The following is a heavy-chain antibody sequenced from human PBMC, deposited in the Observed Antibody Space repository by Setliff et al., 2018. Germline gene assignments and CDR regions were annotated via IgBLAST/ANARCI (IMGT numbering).Heavy chain of an antibody. V-gene: IGHV1-69*06. D-gene: IGHD3-9*01. CDR1: GATFSSYA. CDR3: ATSPKKVTGSDYYNYYMDV. J-gene: IGHJ6*03. CDR2: IIPIFGTA. Sequence: SVQVSCKASGATFSSYAISWVRQAPGQGLEWMGRIIPIFGTANYAQKFQGRVTITADKSTSTAYMELSSLTLEDTAVYYCATSPKKVTGSDYYNYYMDVWGKGTTVTVSS.